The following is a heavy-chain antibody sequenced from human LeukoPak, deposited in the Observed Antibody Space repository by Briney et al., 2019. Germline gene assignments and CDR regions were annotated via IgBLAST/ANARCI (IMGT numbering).Heavy chain of an antibody. Sequence: GGSLRLSCAASGFTFSSYWMSWVRQAPGKGLEWVANIKQDGSEKYYVDSVKGRFTISRDNAKNSLYLQMNSLRAEDTAVYYCAKDRVLRYFDWLFDLDYWGQGTLVTVSS. CDR1: GFTFSSYW. CDR3: AKDRVLRYFDWLFDLDY. CDR2: IKQDGSEK. V-gene: IGHV3-7*01. D-gene: IGHD3-9*01. J-gene: IGHJ4*02.